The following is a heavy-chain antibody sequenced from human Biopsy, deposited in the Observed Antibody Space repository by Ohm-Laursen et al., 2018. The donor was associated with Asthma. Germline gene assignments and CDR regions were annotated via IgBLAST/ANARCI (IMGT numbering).Heavy chain of an antibody. CDR1: GYNFISFA. J-gene: IGHJ3*01. D-gene: IGHD3-9*01. CDR3: ARTYYDFLTGQVKDVFGV. CDR2: GNTGNGDT. V-gene: IGHV1-3*04. Sequence: ASVKVSCKVSGYNFISFAIHWVRQAPGQRLEWMGWGNTGNGDTKYSQKFQGRVTITRDTSASTAYMELRSLRSEDTATYYCARTYYDFLTGQVKDVFGVWGQGTMVTVSS.